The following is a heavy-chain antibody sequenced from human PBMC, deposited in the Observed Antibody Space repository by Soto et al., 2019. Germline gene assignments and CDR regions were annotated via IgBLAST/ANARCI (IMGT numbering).Heavy chain of an antibody. CDR2: IHNSGSP. J-gene: IGHJ4*02. V-gene: IGHV4-30-4*01. Sequence: SETLSLTCSVSGASIYNGGYFWSWIRKSPGKGLEWIGHIHNSGSPYNNPSLKSRVTISADNSKNTLYLQMNSLRAEDTAMYYCARGRGAAADYFDFWGQGTLVTVSS. CDR3: ARGRGAAADYFDF. D-gene: IGHD6-13*01. CDR1: GASIYNGGYF.